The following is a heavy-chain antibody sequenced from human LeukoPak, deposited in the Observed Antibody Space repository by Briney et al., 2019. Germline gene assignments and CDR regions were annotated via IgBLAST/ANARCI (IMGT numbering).Heavy chain of an antibody. CDR2: IIPIFGTA. V-gene: IGHV1-69*01. D-gene: IGHD6-19*01. CDR1: GGTFSSYA. Sequence: SVKVSCKASGGTFSSYAISWVRQAPGQGLEWMGGIIPIFGTANYAQKFQGRVTITANESTSTAYMELSSLRSEDTAVYYCAREGGSGWYRGWFDPWGQGTLVTVSS. J-gene: IGHJ5*02. CDR3: AREGGSGWYRGWFDP.